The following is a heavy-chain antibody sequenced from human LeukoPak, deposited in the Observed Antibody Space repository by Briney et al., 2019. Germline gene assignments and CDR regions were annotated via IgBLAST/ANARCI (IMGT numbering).Heavy chain of an antibody. Sequence: GGSLRLSCAASGFTFRTYGMNWVRQAPGKGLEWVSYISGSSESMYDADSVKGRFTISRDNAKDSLYLQMNSLRDEDTAFYYCARVYCTGGMCYTGLDYWGRGTLVTVSS. CDR2: ISGSSESM. CDR1: GFTFRTYG. J-gene: IGHJ4*02. CDR3: ARVYCTGGMCYTGLDY. V-gene: IGHV3-48*02. D-gene: IGHD2-8*02.